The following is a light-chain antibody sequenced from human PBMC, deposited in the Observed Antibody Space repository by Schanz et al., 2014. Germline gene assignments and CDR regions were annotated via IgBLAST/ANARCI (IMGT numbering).Light chain of an antibody. CDR3: QQYNSYSST. J-gene: IGKJ2*01. CDR2: DAS. V-gene: IGKV1-33*01. CDR1: QDISNY. Sequence: DIQMTQSPSSLSASVGDRVTITCQASQDISNYLNWYQQKPGKAPKLLIYDASNLETGVPSRFSGSGSGTDFTFTISSLQPDDFATYYCQQYNSYSSTFGQGTKLEIK.